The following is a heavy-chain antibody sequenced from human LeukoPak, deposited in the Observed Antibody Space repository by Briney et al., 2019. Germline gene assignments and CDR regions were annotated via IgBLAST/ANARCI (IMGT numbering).Heavy chain of an antibody. CDR1: GFTFICYY. V-gene: IGHV1-2*02. CDR3: ARDQPALDY. CDR2: INLNTGDT. J-gene: IGHJ4*02. Sequence: GASVKVSCKASGFTFICYYMHWVRQAPGQGLEWMGWINLNTGDTDYAPKFQGRVTMTRDTSITTAYMELSRLRYDDTAVYYCARDQPALDYWGRGTLVTVSS.